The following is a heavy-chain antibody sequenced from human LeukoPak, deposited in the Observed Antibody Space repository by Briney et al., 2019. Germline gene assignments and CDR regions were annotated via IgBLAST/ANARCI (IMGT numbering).Heavy chain of an antibody. CDR2: ISAYNGAT. V-gene: IGHV1-18*01. Sequence: ASVKVSCKASGYTFINYGITWVRQAPGQGLEWVGWISAYNGATNYAQKLQGRVTMTTDTSTSTAYMELRSLRSDDTALYYCARFDFDFWSGRSFDPWGQGTLVTVSS. D-gene: IGHD3-3*01. CDR1: GYTFINYG. J-gene: IGHJ5*02. CDR3: ARFDFDFWSGRSFDP.